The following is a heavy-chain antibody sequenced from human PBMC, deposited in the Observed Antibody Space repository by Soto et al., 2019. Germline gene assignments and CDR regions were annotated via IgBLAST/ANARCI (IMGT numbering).Heavy chain of an antibody. CDR3: ARLGGYYQAFDQ. CDR1: GGSLNTYY. CDR2: IYYSGST. Sequence: TLSLTCTVSGGSLNTYYWGWFRQPPGKGLEWIGYIYYSGSTTYSPSLKSRVTISVDTSKNQFSLKLDSVTAADPAVYYSARLGGYYQAFDQWGQG. J-gene: IGHJ4*02. D-gene: IGHD3-22*01. V-gene: IGHV4-59*08.